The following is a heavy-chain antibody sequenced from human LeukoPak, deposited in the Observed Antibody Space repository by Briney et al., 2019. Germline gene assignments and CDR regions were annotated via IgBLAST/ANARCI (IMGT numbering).Heavy chain of an antibody. Sequence: RRSLRLSCVASGFSFSRHDMHWVRQAPGKSLEWVAVIAYEGSYKFFADSVKGRFTISRDNSKNTLYLQMNRLSREDTAVYYCAKSQLTTVDYYGMDVWGPGTTVIVSS. CDR1: GFSFSRHD. V-gene: IGHV3-30*18. CDR2: IAYEGSYK. CDR3: AKSQLTTVDYYGMDV. J-gene: IGHJ6*02. D-gene: IGHD4-23*01.